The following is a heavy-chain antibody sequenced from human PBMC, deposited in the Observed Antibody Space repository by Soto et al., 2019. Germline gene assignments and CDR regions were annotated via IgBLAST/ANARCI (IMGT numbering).Heavy chain of an antibody. J-gene: IGHJ3*02. V-gene: IGHV3-30-3*01. Sequence: QVQLVESGGGVVQPGRSLRLSCAASGFTFSSYAMHWVRQAPGKGLEWVAVISYDGSNKYYADSVKGRFTISRDNSKNTLYLQMNSLRAEDTAVYYCARGPLATYCSGGSCLTDAFDIWGQGTMVTVSS. D-gene: IGHD2-15*01. CDR1: GFTFSSYA. CDR3: ARGPLATYCSGGSCLTDAFDI. CDR2: ISYDGSNK.